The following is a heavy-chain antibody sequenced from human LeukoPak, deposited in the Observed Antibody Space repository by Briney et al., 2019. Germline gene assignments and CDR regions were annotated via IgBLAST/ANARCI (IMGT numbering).Heavy chain of an antibody. D-gene: IGHD6-13*01. CDR3: ARELGHSSSWYGGNNWFDP. CDR2: IYYSGST. Sequence: SETLSLTCSVSGVSISSGSNYWGWIRQPPGKTLEWIGYIYYSGSTNYNPSLKSRVTISVDTSKNQFSLKLSSVTAADTAVYYCARELGHSSSWYGGNNWFDPWGQGTLVTVSS. J-gene: IGHJ5*02. CDR1: GVSISSGSNY. V-gene: IGHV4-61*01.